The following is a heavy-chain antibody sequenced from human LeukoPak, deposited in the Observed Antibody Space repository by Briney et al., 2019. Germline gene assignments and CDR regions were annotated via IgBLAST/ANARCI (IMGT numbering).Heavy chain of an antibody. Sequence: SETLSLTCAVYGGSFSGYYWSWVRQPPGKGLEWIGEINHSGSTNYNPSLKSRVTISVDTPKNQFSLKLSSVTAADTAVHYCAREEVGDRGYADAFDMGGEGTMLTVPS. CDR3: AREEVGDRGYADAFDM. J-gene: IGHJ3*02. CDR2: INHSGST. CDR1: GGSFSGYY. V-gene: IGHV4-34*09. D-gene: IGHD5-12*01.